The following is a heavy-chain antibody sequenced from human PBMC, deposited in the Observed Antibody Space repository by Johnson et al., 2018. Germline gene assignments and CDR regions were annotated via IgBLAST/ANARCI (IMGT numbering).Heavy chain of an antibody. D-gene: IGHD6-13*01. CDR3: ARGLAAAGPDY. J-gene: IGHJ4*02. CDR2: ISGSGGST. CDR1: GFTFSSYA. V-gene: IGHV3-23*04. Sequence: VQLVESGGGVVQXGRSLRLSCAASGFTFSSYAMSWVRQAPGKGLEWVSAISGSGGSTYYADSVKGRFTISRDNSKNSLYLQMNSLRAEDTAVYYCARGLAAAGPDYWGQGTLVTVSS.